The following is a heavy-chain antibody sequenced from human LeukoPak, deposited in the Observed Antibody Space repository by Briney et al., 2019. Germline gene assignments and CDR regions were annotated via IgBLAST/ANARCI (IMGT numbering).Heavy chain of an antibody. CDR3: ARDQDSGSYFDY. D-gene: IGHD1-26*01. V-gene: IGHV3-30-3*01. CDR2: TSYDGSNK. J-gene: IGHJ4*02. Sequence: GGSLRLSCAASGFTFSSYAMHWVRQAPGKGLEWVAVTSYDGSNKYYADSVKGRFTISRDNSKNTLYLQMNSLRAEDTAVYYCARDQDSGSYFDYWGQGTLVTVSS. CDR1: GFTFSSYA.